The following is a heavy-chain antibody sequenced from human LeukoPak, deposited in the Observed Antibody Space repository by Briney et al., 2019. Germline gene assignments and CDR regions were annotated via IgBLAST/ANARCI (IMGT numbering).Heavy chain of an antibody. Sequence: GGSLRLSCVASGFSFSSYVMNWVRQAPGTGLEWVSAISGNGGSTYYADSVKGRFTISRDNSKNTLSLQMNSLRADDTAVYYCARDPGDTTLVYDYWGQGTLVTVSS. CDR3: ARDPGDTTLVYDY. J-gene: IGHJ4*02. CDR1: GFSFSSYV. V-gene: IGHV3-23*01. D-gene: IGHD1-1*01. CDR2: ISGNGGST.